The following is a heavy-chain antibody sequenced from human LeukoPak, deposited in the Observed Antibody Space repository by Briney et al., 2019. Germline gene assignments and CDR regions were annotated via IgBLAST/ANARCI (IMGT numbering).Heavy chain of an antibody. CDR1: GGSFSGYY. D-gene: IGHD5-18*01. CDR2: INHSGST. V-gene: IGHV4-34*01. J-gene: IGHJ4*02. Sequence: SETLSLTCAVYGGSFSGYYWSWIRQPPGKGLEWIGEINHSGSTNYNPSLKSRVTISVDTSKNQFSLKLSSVTAADTAVYYCARGIHPPRPGYSYWGQGTLVTVSS. CDR3: ARGIHPPRPGYSY.